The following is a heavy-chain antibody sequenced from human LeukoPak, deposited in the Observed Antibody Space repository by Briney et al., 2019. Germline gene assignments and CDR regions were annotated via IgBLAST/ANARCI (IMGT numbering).Heavy chain of an antibody. CDR3: AKDSGRYCSSTSCYRYDAFDI. D-gene: IGHD2-2*01. V-gene: IGHV3-30*02. Sequence: GGSLRLSCAASGFTFSSYGMHWVRQAPGKGLEWVAFIRYDGSNKYYADSVKGRFTISRDNSKNTLYLQMNSLRAEDTAVYYCAKDSGRYCSSTSCYRYDAFDIWGQGTMVTVSS. CDR1: GFTFSSYG. CDR2: IRYDGSNK. J-gene: IGHJ3*02.